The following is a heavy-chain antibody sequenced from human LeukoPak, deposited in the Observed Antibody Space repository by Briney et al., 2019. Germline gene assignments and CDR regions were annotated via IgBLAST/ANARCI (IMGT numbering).Heavy chain of an antibody. CDR3: AKWGDYDILAGYYDSDY. CDR2: VSGRDDST. V-gene: IGHV3-23*01. CDR1: GFTFRNYA. Sequence: GASLRLSCAASGFTFRNYAMSWVRQAPGKGLEWVSAVSGRDDSTYYADTVKGRFTISRDNSKNTLYLQMNSLRAEDTAVYYCAKWGDYDILAGYYDSDYWGQGTLFTVSS. D-gene: IGHD3-9*01. J-gene: IGHJ4*02.